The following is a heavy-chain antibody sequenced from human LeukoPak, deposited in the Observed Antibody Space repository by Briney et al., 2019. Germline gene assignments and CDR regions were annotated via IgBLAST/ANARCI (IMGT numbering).Heavy chain of an antibody. J-gene: IGHJ3*02. Sequence: SETLSLTCTVSGGSISSYYWSWIRQPPGKGLEWIGYIYYSGSTNYNPSLKSRITISVDPSKNQFSLKLSSVTAADTAVYYCARDGDDILTGYPNSAFDIWGQGTMVTVSS. CDR1: GGSISSYY. V-gene: IGHV4-59*12. D-gene: IGHD3-9*01. CDR2: IYYSGST. CDR3: ARDGDDILTGYPNSAFDI.